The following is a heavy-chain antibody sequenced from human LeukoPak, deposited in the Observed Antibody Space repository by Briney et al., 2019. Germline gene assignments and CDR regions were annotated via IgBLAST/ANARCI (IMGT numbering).Heavy chain of an antibody. V-gene: IGHV4-61*02. CDR1: GDSISSGGYY. J-gene: IGHJ3*02. CDR2: IYTSGST. CDR3: ARTSYHDAFDI. Sequence: SETLSLTCTVSGDSISSGGYYWSWIRQPAGKGLEWIGRIYTSGSTNYNPSLKSRVTISVDTSKNQFSLKLSSVTAADTAVYYCARTSYHDAFDIWGQGTMVTVSS. D-gene: IGHD3-16*02.